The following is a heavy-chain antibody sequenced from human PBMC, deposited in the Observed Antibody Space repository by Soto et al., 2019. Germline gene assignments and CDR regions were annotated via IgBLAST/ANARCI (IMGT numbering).Heavy chain of an antibody. Sequence: QVQLVQSGAEVKKPGASVKVSCKASGYTFTSYAMHWVRQAPGQRLEWMGWINAGNGNTKYSQKFQGRVTITRDTSASTPYMGLSSLRSEDTAVYYCGRQVAAGGRVLDYWGQGTLVPVSS. CDR2: INAGNGNT. D-gene: IGHD2-15*01. CDR1: GYTFTSYA. V-gene: IGHV1-3*01. J-gene: IGHJ4*02. CDR3: GRQVAAGGRVLDY.